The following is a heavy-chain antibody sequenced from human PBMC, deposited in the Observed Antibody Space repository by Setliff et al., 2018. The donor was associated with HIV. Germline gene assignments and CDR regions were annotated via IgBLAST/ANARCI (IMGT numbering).Heavy chain of an antibody. CDR1: GFTFSSYW. CDR3: AKGQFLEWFNWFDP. V-gene: IGHV3-74*01. Sequence: PGGSLRLSCAASGFTFSSYWMHWVRQAPGKGLVWVFGMNTDGSSTRYADSVKGRFTISRDNAKNMLYLQMSSLRSEDTAVYYCAKGQFLEWFNWFDPWGQGTLVTVSS. J-gene: IGHJ5*02. D-gene: IGHD3-3*01. CDR2: MNTDGSST.